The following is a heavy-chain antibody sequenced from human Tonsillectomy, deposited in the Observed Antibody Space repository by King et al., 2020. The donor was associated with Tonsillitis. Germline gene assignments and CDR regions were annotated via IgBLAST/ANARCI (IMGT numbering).Heavy chain of an antibody. Sequence: VQLVESGGGLVKPGGSLRLSCEASGFTFSNAWLSWVRQAPGQGLEWVGRIKSKPDSEPTDYAAPAKGRFTISRDDAKNTVDLQMDSLKSEDSAVYYCTPHGSSGWSRYMDVWGTGTTVTVSS. CDR1: GFTFSNAW. CDR2: IKSKPDSEPT. V-gene: IGHV3-15*01. D-gene: IGHD6-19*01. CDR3: TPHGSSGWSRYMDV. J-gene: IGHJ6*03.